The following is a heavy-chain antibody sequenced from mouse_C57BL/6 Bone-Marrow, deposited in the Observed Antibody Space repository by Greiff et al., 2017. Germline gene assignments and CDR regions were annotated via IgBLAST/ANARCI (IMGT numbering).Heavy chain of an antibody. CDR2: IYPGSGNT. CDR3: ARRDYYGFDY. Sequence: QVQLQQSGAELVRPGASVKLSCKASGYTFTDYYINWVKQRPGQGLEWIARIYPGSGNTYYNEKFKGKATLTAEKSSSTAYMQLSSLTSEDSAVYFCARRDYYGFDYWGQGTTLTVSS. J-gene: IGHJ2*01. CDR1: GYTFTDYY. V-gene: IGHV1-76*01. D-gene: IGHD1-1*01.